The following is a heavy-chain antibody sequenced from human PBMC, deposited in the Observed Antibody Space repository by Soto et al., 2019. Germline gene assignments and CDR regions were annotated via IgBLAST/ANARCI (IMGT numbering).Heavy chain of an antibody. Sequence: PGGSLRLSCAASGFTFSSYGMHWVRQAPGKGLEWVSSISRSAGNTYYADSVKGRFTISRDNAKNSMYLQMNSLRAEDTAVYYCARDQVPGLDAFDIWGQGTMVTVSS. CDR2: ISRSAGNT. CDR3: ARDQVPGLDAFDI. CDR1: GFTFSSYG. J-gene: IGHJ3*02. V-gene: IGHV3-21*01.